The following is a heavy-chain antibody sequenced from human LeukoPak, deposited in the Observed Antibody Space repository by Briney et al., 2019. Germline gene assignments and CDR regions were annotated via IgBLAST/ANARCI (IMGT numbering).Heavy chain of an antibody. CDR3: AKDRVGYCGGDCSYFDY. J-gene: IGHJ4*02. CDR2: ISYDGSNK. Sequence: GGSLRLSCAASRFTFSSYGMHWVRQAPGKGLEWVAVISYDGSNKYYADSVKGRFTISRDNSKNTLYLQMNSLRAEDTAVYYCAKDRVGYCGGDCSYFDYWGQGTLVTVSS. V-gene: IGHV3-30*18. D-gene: IGHD2-21*02. CDR1: RFTFSSYG.